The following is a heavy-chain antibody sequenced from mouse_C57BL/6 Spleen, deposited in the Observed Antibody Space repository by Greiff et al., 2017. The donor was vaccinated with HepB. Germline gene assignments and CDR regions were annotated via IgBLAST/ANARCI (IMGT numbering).Heavy chain of an antibody. Sequence: VQLKESVAELVKPGASVKLSCTASGFNIKNTYMHWVKQRPEQGLEWIGRIDPANGNTKYAPKFQGKATITADTSSNTAYLQLSSLTSEDTAIYYCARGYGSSYGYFDVWGTGTTVTVSS. D-gene: IGHD1-1*01. CDR2: IDPANGNT. V-gene: IGHV14-3*01. CDR3: ARGYGSSYGYFDV. CDR1: GFNIKNTY. J-gene: IGHJ1*03.